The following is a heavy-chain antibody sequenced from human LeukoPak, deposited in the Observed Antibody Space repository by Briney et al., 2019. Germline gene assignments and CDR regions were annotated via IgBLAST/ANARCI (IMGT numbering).Heavy chain of an antibody. V-gene: IGHV4-38-2*02. D-gene: IGHD5-24*01. Sequence: PSETLSLTCTVSGYSISSGYYWGWIRQPPGKGLEWIGSIYHSGSTYYNPSLKSRVTISIDTSKSQFSLKLSSVTAADTAVYYCARQEDGYNSGAFDIWGQGTMVTVSS. CDR2: IYHSGST. CDR1: GYSISSGYY. J-gene: IGHJ3*02. CDR3: ARQEDGYNSGAFDI.